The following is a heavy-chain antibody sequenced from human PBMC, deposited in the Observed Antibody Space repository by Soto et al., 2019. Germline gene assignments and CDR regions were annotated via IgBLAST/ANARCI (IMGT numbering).Heavy chain of an antibody. Sequence: SETLSLTCTVSGGSIISSNYYWGWIRQPPGKGLEWIGSLYYSGSTYYNPSLKSRVTTSVDTSKNQFSLKLSSVTAADTAVYYCARTYVTVMVVVPAAKDYMDVPGKATTVSVAS. V-gene: IGHV4-39*01. J-gene: IGHJ6*03. D-gene: IGHD2-2*01. CDR3: ARTYVTVMVVVPAAKDYMDV. CDR1: GGSIISSNYY. CDR2: LYYSGST.